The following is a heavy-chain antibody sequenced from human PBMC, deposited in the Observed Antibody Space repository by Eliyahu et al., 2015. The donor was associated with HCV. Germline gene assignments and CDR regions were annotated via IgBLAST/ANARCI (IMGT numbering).Heavy chain of an antibody. CDR3: AKDFIAALGTPWFDYYYGLDV. Sequence: QVQLAESGGGLVQPGRSLRLSCAASGFIFXSYGMXWVRQAPGKGLEWVAVISYDGSQKHYAESAKGRFTISRDNSKNTLYLQVSSLRAEDTGVFYCAKDFIAALGTPWFDYYYGLDVWGQGTTVTVSS. V-gene: IGHV3-30*18. J-gene: IGHJ6*02. CDR1: GFIFXSYG. CDR2: ISYDGSQK. D-gene: IGHD6-13*01.